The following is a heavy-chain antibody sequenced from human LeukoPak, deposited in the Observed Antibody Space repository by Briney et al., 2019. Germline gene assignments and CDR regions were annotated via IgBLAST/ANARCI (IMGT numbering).Heavy chain of an antibody. CDR3: AKAGYCSGGSCLYFDY. Sequence: PGGSLRLSCAASGFTFSSYGMHWVRQAPGKGLEWVAVISYDGSNKYYADSVKGRFTISRDNSKNTLYLQMNSLRAEDTAVYYCAKAGYCSGGSCLYFDYWGQGTLVTVSS. CDR1: GFTFSSYG. J-gene: IGHJ4*02. V-gene: IGHV3-30*18. CDR2: ISYDGSNK. D-gene: IGHD2-15*01.